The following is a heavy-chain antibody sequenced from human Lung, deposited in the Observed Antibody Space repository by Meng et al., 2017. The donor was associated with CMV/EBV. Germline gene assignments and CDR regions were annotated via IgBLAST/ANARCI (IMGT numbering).Heavy chain of an antibody. D-gene: IGHD3-3*01. V-gene: IGHV4-30-4*08. CDR1: GGSISSGDYY. J-gene: IGHJ3*02. CDR2: IYYSGST. Sequence: SETXSLXXTVSGGSISSGDYYWSWIRQPPGKGLEWIGYIYYSGSTYYNPSLKSRVTISVDTSKNQFSLKLSSVTAADTAVYYCARTKVYYYFCSGSGGGDAFDIWGQGXMVTVSS. CDR3: ARTKVYYYFCSGSGGGDAFDI.